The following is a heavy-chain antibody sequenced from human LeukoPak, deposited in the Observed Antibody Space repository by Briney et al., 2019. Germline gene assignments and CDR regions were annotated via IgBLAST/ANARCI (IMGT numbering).Heavy chain of an antibody. J-gene: IGHJ4*02. CDR1: GFTLSSYW. CDR3: AKSKGPNLLF. V-gene: IGHV3-7*01. Sequence: GGSLRLSCVASGFTLSSYWMSWVRQVPGKGLEWVANIKEDGSEKNYVDSVKGRFTISRDNAKNSLHLQMNSLRAEDTAVYYCAKSKGPNLLFRGQGTLVNVSS. CDR2: IKEDGSEK. D-gene: IGHD2-21*01.